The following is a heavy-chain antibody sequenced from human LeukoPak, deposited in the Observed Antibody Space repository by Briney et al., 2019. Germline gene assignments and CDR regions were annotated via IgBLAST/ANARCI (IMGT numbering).Heavy chain of an antibody. CDR2: IIPILGIA. CDR1: GGTFSSYT. Sequence: SVKVSCKASGGTFSSYTISWVRQAPGQGLEWMGKIIPILGIANYAQKFQGRVTITADKSTSTAYMELSSLRSEDTAVYYCARGEGWNYVSWFDPWGQGTLVTVSS. V-gene: IGHV1-69*02. CDR3: ARGEGWNYVSWFDP. D-gene: IGHD1-7*01. J-gene: IGHJ5*02.